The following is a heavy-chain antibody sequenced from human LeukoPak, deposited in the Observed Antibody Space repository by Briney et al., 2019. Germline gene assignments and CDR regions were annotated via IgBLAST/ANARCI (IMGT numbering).Heavy chain of an antibody. Sequence: SETLSLTCTVSGGSINYYYWGWIRQPPGKGLEWIGSIYYSGNTYYNPSLKSRVTISVDTSKNEFSLKLSSVTAADTAVYSCARMVRGRGYYYYYMDVWGKGTTVTVSS. V-gene: IGHV4-39*01. J-gene: IGHJ6*03. CDR3: ARMVRGRGYYYYYMDV. CDR2: IYYSGNT. CDR1: GGSINYYY. D-gene: IGHD3-10*01.